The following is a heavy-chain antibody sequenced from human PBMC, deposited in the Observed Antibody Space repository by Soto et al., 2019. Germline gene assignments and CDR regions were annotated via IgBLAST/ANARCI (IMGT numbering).Heavy chain of an antibody. CDR2: ISGSGGST. D-gene: IGHD3-3*01. J-gene: IGHJ6*02. Sequence: GGSLRLSCAASGFTFSSYAMSWVRQAPGKGLEWVSAISGSGGSTYYADSVKGRFTISRDNSKNTLYLQMNSLRAEDTAVYYCAKDLGGTIFGVAGGYYYYGMDVWGQGTTVTASS. CDR1: GFTFSSYA. V-gene: IGHV3-23*01. CDR3: AKDLGGTIFGVAGGYYYYGMDV.